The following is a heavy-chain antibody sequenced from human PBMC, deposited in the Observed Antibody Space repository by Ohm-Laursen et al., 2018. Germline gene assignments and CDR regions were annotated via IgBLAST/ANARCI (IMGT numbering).Heavy chain of an antibody. CDR2: IYHSGRT. V-gene: IGHV4-34*01. J-gene: IGHJ4*02. Sequence: SDTLSLTCAVYGGSFSGYDWRWIRQPPGKGLEWIGTIYHSGRTYHNPSLKSRVTISVDTSKNQFSLKLSSVTAADTAVYYWAGTRYDSSGYDYWGQGTLVTVSS. CDR3: AGTRYDSSGYDY. CDR1: GGSFSGYD. D-gene: IGHD3-22*01.